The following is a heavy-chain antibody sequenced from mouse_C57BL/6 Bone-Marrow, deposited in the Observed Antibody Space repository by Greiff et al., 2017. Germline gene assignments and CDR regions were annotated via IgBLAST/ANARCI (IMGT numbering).Heavy chain of an antibody. CDR3: ARHEGFITTVVALSDYAMDY. V-gene: IGHV5-12*01. D-gene: IGHD1-1*01. CDR1: GFTFSDYY. CDR2: ISNGGGST. J-gene: IGHJ4*01. Sequence: EVQLVESGGGLVQPGGSLKLSCAASGFTFSDYYMYWVRQTPEKRLEWVAYISNGGGSTYYPDTVKGRFTISRDNAKNTLYLQMSRLKSEDTAMYYCARHEGFITTVVALSDYAMDYWGQGTSVTVSS.